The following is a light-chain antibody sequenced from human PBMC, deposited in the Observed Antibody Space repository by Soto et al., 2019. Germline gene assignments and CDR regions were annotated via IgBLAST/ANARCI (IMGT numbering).Light chain of an antibody. CDR2: DVS. V-gene: IGLV2-14*01. CDR1: SSDVGGYNY. J-gene: IGLJ1*01. Sequence: QSALTQPASVSGSPGQSITISCTGTSSDVGGYNYVSWYQQHPGKAHKLMIYDVSNRPSGVSNRFSGSKSGNTASLTISGIQAEDEADSYCSSYTSSSTLLYVFGTGTKLTVL. CDR3: SSYTSSSTLLYV.